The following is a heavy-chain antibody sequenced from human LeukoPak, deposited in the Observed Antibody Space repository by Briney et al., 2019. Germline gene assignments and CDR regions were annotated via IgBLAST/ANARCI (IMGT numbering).Heavy chain of an antibody. J-gene: IGHJ4*02. V-gene: IGHV1-69*04. CDR1: GGSFSNFA. D-gene: IGHD2-8*01. CDR2: IIPLVGLA. Sequence: SVKVSCKASGGSFSNFAISWVRQAPGHGLQWMGRIIPLVGLADYAQIFQGRVTITADISTNTAFLDLSSLRSDDTAVYYCARFNDGHFDFWGQGTLVTVSS. CDR3: ARFNDGHFDF.